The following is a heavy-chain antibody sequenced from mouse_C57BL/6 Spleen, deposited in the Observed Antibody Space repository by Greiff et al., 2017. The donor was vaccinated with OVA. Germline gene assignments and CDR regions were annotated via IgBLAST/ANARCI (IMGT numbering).Heavy chain of an antibody. D-gene: IGHD3-3*01. CDR1: GYTFTDYC. CDR3: TRDTREYASYLDY. Sequence: QVQLQQPGAELVRPGASVKLSCKASGYTFTDYCMNWVKQRPGQGLEWIGRIYPGSGNTYYNEKFKGKATLTVEKSSSTAYMQLSSLTSEDSADYFCTRDTREYASYLDYWGQGTTLTVSS. V-gene: IGHV1-76*01. CDR2: IYPGSGNT. J-gene: IGHJ2*01.